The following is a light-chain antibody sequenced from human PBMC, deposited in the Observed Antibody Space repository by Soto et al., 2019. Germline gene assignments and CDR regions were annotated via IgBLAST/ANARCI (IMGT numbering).Light chain of an antibody. V-gene: IGKV1-5*03. J-gene: IGKJ2*01. CDR1: QSISSW. CDR3: QQHKVYPYI. CDR2: KAS. Sequence: DIQMTQSPSTLSASVGDRVTITCRASQSISSWLAWYQQKPGQAPKLLIYKASDLQGGSSSRFSGSGSGTDFTLTISSLQPDDYATDYCQQHKVYPYIFGQGTKLE.